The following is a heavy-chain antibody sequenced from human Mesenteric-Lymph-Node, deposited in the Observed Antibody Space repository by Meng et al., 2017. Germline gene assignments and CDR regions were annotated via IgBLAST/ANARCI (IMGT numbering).Heavy chain of an antibody. V-gene: IGHV4/OR15-8*02. D-gene: IGHD6-19*01. CDR2: IYHGGDT. J-gene: IGHJ4*02. CDR3: ASWIYSCGWQ. Sequence: QWQVEEVGPGRVKSSVTLSLTCVCSGGSISSIDWWSWVRQPPGKGLEWIGEIYHGGDTNYNPSLKSRVTIAIDKSKNQFSLKLSSVTAADTAVYYCASWIYSCGWQWGQGALVTVSS. CDR1: GGSISSIDW.